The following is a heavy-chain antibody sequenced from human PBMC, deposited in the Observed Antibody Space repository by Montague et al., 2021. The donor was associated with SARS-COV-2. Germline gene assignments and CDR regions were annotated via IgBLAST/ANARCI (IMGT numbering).Heavy chain of an antibody. J-gene: IGHJ6*03. CDR3: ARGRAARSITIFGVVNPAIRYYYYIDV. V-gene: IGHV4-34*01. D-gene: IGHD3-3*01. CDR1: GGSFSGCY. Sequence: SETLSLTCAVYGGSFSGCYWSWIRQPPGKGLEWIGEINDSGSTYYNPSLKSRVTISVDTSKNQFSLKLSSVTAADTAVYYCARGRAARSITIFGVVNPAIRYYYYIDVWGKGTTVTVSS. CDR2: INDSGST.